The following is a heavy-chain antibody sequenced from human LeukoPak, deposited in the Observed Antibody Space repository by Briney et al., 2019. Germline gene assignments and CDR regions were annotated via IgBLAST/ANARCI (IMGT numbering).Heavy chain of an antibody. CDR1: GFTFSSYW. CDR2: IKQDGSEK. Sequence: GGSLRLSCAASGFTFSSYWMSWVRQAPGKGLEWVANIKQDGSEKYYVDSVKGRFSISRDNAKNSLFLQMNSLRADATAVYYCARGWGDCSSVSCYTGGDVFDVWGQGTMVSVSS. D-gene: IGHD2-2*02. J-gene: IGHJ3*01. CDR3: ARGWGDCSSVSCYTGGDVFDV. V-gene: IGHV3-7*01.